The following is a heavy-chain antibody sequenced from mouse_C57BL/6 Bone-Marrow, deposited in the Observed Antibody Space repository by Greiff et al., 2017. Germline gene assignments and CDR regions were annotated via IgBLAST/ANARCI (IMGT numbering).Heavy chain of an antibody. CDR1: GFKIKDDY. CDR3: TRIAY. J-gene: IGHJ3*01. V-gene: IGHV14-4*01. Sequence: EVQLQQSGAELVRPGASVKLSCTASGFKIKDDYMHWVKQRPEQGLEWIGWIDPENGDTEYASKFQGKATITVDTSSKTAYLQPSGPTSEDTAVYCCTRIAYWGQGTLVTVSA. CDR2: IDPENGDT.